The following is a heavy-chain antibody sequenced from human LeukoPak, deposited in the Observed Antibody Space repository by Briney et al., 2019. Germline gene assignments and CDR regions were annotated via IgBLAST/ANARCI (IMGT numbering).Heavy chain of an antibody. Sequence: ASETLSLTCTVSGGSISSYYWSWIRQPPGKGLEWIGYIYYSGSTNYNPSLKSRVTISVDTSKNQFSLKLKSVTAADTAVYYCARGGYYGSGNDFRFDPWGQGTLVTVSS. V-gene: IGHV4-59*01. CDR3: ARGGYYGSGNDFRFDP. CDR1: GGSISSYY. CDR2: IYYSGST. D-gene: IGHD3-10*01. J-gene: IGHJ5*02.